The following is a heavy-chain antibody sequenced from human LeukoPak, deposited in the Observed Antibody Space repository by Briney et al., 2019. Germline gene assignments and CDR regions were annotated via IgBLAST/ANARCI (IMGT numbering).Heavy chain of an antibody. CDR2: MNPNSGNT. D-gene: IGHD6-19*01. V-gene: IGHV1-8*03. Sequence: ASVKVSCKASGYTFTSYDISWVGQATGQGGEWMGWMNPNSGNTGYAQKFQSRVTITSNTSITTAYMELSSLRSEDTAVYYCARGRRYSSGWYYYYYYMDVWGKGTTVTVSS. J-gene: IGHJ6*03. CDR3: ARGRRYSSGWYYYYYYMDV. CDR1: GYTFTSYD.